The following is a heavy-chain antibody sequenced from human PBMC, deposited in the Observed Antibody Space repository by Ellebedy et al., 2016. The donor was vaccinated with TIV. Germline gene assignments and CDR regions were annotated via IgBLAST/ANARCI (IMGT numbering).Heavy chain of an antibody. CDR2: IIPIFGTA. D-gene: IGHD1-1*01. CDR1: GGTFSSYA. CDR3: ATDTGTAFDY. J-gene: IGHJ4*02. Sequence: AASVKVSCKASGGTFSSYAISWVRQAPGQGLEWMGGIIPIFGTAIYAQKFQGRVTMTEDTSTDTAYMELSSLRSEDTAVYYCATDTGTAFDYWGQGTLVTVSS. V-gene: IGHV1-69*06.